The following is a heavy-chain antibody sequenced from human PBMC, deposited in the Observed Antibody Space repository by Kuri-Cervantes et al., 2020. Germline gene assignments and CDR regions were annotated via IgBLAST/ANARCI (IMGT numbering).Heavy chain of an antibody. CDR2: IDWDDDK. D-gene: IGHD2/OR15-2a*01. Sequence: SGPTLVKPTQNLTLTCTCSGFSLSTSGMRVSWIRQPPGKALEWLARIDWDDDKFYSTSLKTRLTISKDTSKNQVVLTMTNMDPVDTATHYCARTHFTGFDPWGQGTLVTVSS. J-gene: IGHJ5*02. CDR3: ARTHFTGFDP. V-gene: IGHV2-70D*14. CDR1: GFSLSTSGMR.